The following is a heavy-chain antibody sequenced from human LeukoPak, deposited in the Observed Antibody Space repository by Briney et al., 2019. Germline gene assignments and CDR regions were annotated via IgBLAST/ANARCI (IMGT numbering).Heavy chain of an antibody. CDR1: GFTFSSYA. CDR2: ISGSGSST. CDR3: ARDGETARTADY. V-gene: IGHV3-23*01. D-gene: IGHD1/OR15-1a*01. J-gene: IGHJ4*02. Sequence: PGASLRLSCAASGFTFSSYAMIWVRQIPGKGLEGLEWVSSISGSGSSTYYADSVKGRFTVSRDNSKNTLYLQMDSLGAEDTAAYYCARDGETARTADYWGQGTLVTVSS.